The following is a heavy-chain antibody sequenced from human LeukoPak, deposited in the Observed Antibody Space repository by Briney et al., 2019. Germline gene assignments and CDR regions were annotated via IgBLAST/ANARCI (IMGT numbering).Heavy chain of an antibody. V-gene: IGHV3-33*06. CDR2: IWHDASHT. D-gene: IGHD3/OR15-3a*01. CDR3: AKEPFEGDWLLYYFDY. CDR1: GFTFSSYG. J-gene: IGHJ4*02. Sequence: GGSLRLSCAASGFTFSSYGMHWVRQAPGKGLEWVALIWHDASHTFYTDSVKGRFTISRDNSKNTVYLQMNSLGGEDTAVYYCAKEPFEGDWLLYYFDYWGQGTLVTVSS.